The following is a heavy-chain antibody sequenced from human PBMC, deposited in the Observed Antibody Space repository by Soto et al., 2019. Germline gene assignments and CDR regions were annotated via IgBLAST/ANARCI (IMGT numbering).Heavy chain of an antibody. Sequence: EVQLVESGGGLVQPGGSLRLSCAASGFTFSSYWMSWVRQAPGKGLEWVANIKQDGSEKYYVDSVKGRFTISRDNAKNSLYLQMNRLRAEDTAVYYCARGGYDFWSGYHYWYFDLWGRGTLVTVSS. D-gene: IGHD3-3*01. J-gene: IGHJ2*01. CDR3: ARGGYDFWSGYHYWYFDL. CDR2: IKQDGSEK. V-gene: IGHV3-7*01. CDR1: GFTFSSYW.